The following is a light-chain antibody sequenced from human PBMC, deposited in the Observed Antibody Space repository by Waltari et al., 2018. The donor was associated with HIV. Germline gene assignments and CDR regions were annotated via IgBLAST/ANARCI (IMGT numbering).Light chain of an antibody. Sequence: QSALTQPHSVSGSPGQSLTISCTGTSSYVDTFVSWYQQHPGKVPKVIIYDVNKRPSAVPVRFSGSKSGNTASLTISGLQAEDESDYYCCSHAGNLIFVFGTGTKVTVL. J-gene: IGLJ1*01. CDR2: DVN. CDR3: CSHAGNLIFV. CDR1: SSYVDTF. V-gene: IGLV2-11*01.